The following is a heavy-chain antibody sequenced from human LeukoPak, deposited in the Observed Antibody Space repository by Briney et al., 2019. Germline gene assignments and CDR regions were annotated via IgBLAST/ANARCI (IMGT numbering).Heavy chain of an antibody. J-gene: IGHJ4*02. CDR2: INGGSGYT. D-gene: IGHD3-22*01. Sequence: ASVKVSCKASGCAFTDYTMHWLRQAPGQRLDWMGWINGGSGYTKYSPEFQGRVTITRDTSASTAYMKLSSLRSEDTAVYYCANPRYDSSGYYYVDWGQGTLVTVSS. V-gene: IGHV1-3*01. CDR3: ANPRYDSSGYYYVD. CDR1: GCAFTDYT.